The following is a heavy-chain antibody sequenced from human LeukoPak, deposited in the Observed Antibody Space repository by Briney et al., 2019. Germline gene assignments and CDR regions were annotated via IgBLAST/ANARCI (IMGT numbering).Heavy chain of an antibody. CDR1: GFTFSSYS. CDR3: ARGVYYYMDV. CDR2: IYSGGST. Sequence: GGSLRLSCAASGFTFSSYSMSWVRQAPGKGLEWVSVIYSGGSTYYADSVKGRFTISRDNSKNTLYLQMNSLRAEDTAVYYCARGVYYYMDVWGKGTTVTISS. J-gene: IGHJ6*03. V-gene: IGHV3-53*01.